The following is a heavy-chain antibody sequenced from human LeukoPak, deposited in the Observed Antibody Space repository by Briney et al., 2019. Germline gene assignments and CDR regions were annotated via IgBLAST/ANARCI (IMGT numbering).Heavy chain of an antibody. Sequence: PSETLSLTCTVSGGSISSSSYYWGWIRQPPGKGLEWIGSIYYSGSTYYNPSLKSRVTISVDTSKNQFSLELSSVTAADTAVYYCARLGYYDSSGYFGGQGTLVTVSS. CDR2: IYYSGST. V-gene: IGHV4-39*01. CDR3: ARLGYYDSSGYF. CDR1: GGSISSSSYY. D-gene: IGHD3-22*01. J-gene: IGHJ4*02.